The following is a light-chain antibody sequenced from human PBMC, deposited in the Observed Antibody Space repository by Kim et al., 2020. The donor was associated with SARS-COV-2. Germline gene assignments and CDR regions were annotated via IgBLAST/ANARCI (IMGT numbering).Light chain of an antibody. CDR1: QSLVNSEGKTY. CDR2: LVS. V-gene: IGKV2-30*01. CDR3: MQGTESLT. J-gene: IGKJ4*01. Sequence: EPASSSCRSSQSLVNSEGKTYLSWFQQRAGQSPRRLSDLVSNRDSGVPDRFSGSGSGTDFTLKISSVEAEDVGVYYCMQGTESLTFGGGAKVDIK.